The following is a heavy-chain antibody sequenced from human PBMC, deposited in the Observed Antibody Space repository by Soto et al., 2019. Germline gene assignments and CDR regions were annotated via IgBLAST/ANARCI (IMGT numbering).Heavy chain of an antibody. CDR1: GDSVSSNSAA. Sequence: KQSQTLSLTCAISGDSVSSNSAAWNWIRQSPSRGLEWLGRTYYRSKWYNDYAVSVKSRITINPDTSKNQFSLQLNSVTPEDTAVYYCARAGNNWNSGSWFDPWGQGTLVTVSS. D-gene: IGHD1-7*01. CDR2: TYYRSKWYN. J-gene: IGHJ5*02. CDR3: ARAGNNWNSGSWFDP. V-gene: IGHV6-1*01.